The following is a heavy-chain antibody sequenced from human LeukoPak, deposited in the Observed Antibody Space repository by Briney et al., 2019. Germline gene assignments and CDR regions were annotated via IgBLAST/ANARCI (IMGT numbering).Heavy chain of an antibody. V-gene: IGHV3-53*01. J-gene: IGHJ4*02. D-gene: IGHD5-18*01. CDR1: GFTVSSNY. CDR3: ARGLQGYGYYYYFDY. CDR2: IYSGGST. Sequence: GGSLRLSCAASGFTVSSNYMSWDRQAPGKGLEWVSVIYSGGSTYYADSVKGRFTISRDNSKNTLYLQMNSLRAEDTAVYYCARGLQGYGYYYYFDYWGQGTLVTVSS.